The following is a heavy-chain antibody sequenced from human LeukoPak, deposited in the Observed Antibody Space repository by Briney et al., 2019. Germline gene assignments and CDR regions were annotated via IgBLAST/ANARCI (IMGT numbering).Heavy chain of an antibody. CDR1: GGSISSYY. D-gene: IGHD3-10*01. J-gene: IGHJ1*01. CDR2: IYTSGST. CDR3: ARLDYYGSGSYYKEH. Sequence: SETLSLTCTVSGGSISSYYWSWIRQPAGKGLEWIGRIYTSGSTNYNPSLKSRVTMSVDTSKNQFSLKLSSVTAADTAVYYCARLDYYGSGSYYKEHWGQGTLVTVSS. V-gene: IGHV4-4*07.